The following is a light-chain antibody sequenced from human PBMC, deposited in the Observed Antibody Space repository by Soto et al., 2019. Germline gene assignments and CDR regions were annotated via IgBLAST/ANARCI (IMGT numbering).Light chain of an antibody. CDR3: QQRSDWPPIT. CDR1: QSVSTY. Sequence: EVVLTQAPDTLSLSPGDRATLSCRASQSVSTYLAWYQQKPGQAPRLLIYDASNRATGIPARFSGSGYGTDFTLTISSLEPEDFAVYYCQQRSDWPPITFGQGTNVAIK. J-gene: IGKJ1*01. V-gene: IGKV3-11*01. CDR2: DAS.